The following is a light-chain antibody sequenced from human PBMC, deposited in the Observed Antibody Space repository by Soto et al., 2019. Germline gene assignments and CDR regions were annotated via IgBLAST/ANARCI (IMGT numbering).Light chain of an antibody. J-gene: IGKJ4*01. Sequence: EIVMTQSPATLSVSPGERATLSCRASPSVSSNLAWYQQQPGQAPRLLIYGASTRATGLPARFSGSRSGTAFSLTISSLQSEDFAVYYCEQYNNWPSLTFGGGTKVEIK. CDR2: GAS. V-gene: IGKV3-15*01. CDR3: EQYNNWPSLT. CDR1: PSVSSN.